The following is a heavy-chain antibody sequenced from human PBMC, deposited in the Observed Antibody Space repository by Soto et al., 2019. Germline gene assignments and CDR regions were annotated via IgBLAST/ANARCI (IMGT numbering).Heavy chain of an antibody. D-gene: IGHD2-21*01. V-gene: IGHV1-58*02. CDR3: AVSNCGGDCYGGYYYMGV. Sequence: QMQLVQSGPEVKKPGTSVKVSCKASGFTFISSAMQWVRQARGQRLEWIGWIVVGSGNTNYAQKFQERVTITRDMSTSTAYMELSSLRFEDTAVYYCAVSNCGGDCYGGYYYMGVWGKGTTVTVSS. CDR1: GFTFISSA. CDR2: IVVGSGNT. J-gene: IGHJ6*03.